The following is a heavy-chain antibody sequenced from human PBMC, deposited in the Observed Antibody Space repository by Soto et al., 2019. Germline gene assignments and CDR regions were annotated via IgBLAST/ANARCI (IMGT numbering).Heavy chain of an antibody. J-gene: IGHJ5*02. CDR3: ARVGGINWFDP. V-gene: IGHV4-30-4*01. CDR1: GASISSGDYY. CDR2: IYFSEST. Sequence: SETLSLTCNVSGASISSGDYYWSWIRQPPGKGLEWIGYIYFSESTSYNPSLKSRVTISVDTSKNQFSLKLSSVTAADTAVYYCARVGGINWFDPWGQGTLVTVSS. D-gene: IGHD3-16*01.